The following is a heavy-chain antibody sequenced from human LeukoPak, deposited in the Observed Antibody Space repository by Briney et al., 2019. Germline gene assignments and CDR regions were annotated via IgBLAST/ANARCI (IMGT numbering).Heavy chain of an antibody. CDR3: ARDVDTAMTRNAYYFDY. CDR1: GGTFSSYG. D-gene: IGHD5-18*01. J-gene: IGHJ4*02. CDR2: IIPIFGTA. Sequence: ASVKVSCKASGGTFSSYGISWVRQAPGQGLEWMGGIIPIFGTANYAQKFQGRVTITADESTSTAYMELSSLRSEDTAVYYCARDVDTAMTRNAYYFDYWGQGTLVTVSS. V-gene: IGHV1-69*13.